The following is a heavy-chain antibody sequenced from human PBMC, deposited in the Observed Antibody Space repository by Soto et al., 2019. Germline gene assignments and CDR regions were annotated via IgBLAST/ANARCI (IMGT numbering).Heavy chain of an antibody. J-gene: IGHJ4*02. CDR2: IWYDGSNK. CDR3: ARDRGYDDQYYFDY. V-gene: IGHV3-33*01. D-gene: IGHD5-12*01. Sequence: GGSLRLSCGASGFTFSSYGMHWVRQAPGKGLEWVAVIWYDGSNKYYADSVKGRFTISRDNSKNTLYLQMNSLRAEDTAVYYCARDRGYDDQYYFDYWGQGTLVTVS. CDR1: GFTFSSYG.